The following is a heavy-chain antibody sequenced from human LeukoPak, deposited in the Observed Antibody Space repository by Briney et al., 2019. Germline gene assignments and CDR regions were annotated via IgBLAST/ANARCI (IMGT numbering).Heavy chain of an antibody. V-gene: IGHV3-21*01. CDR3: ARGDKYIAFSPPLQGFDY. D-gene: IGHD3-3*02. Sequence: GGSLRLSCAASGFTFSSYSMNWVRQAPGKGLEWVSSIISGSSYTYFADSVKGRFTISRDNAKNSLYLQMNSLRAEDTAVYYCARGDKYIAFSPPLQGFDYWGQGTLVTVSS. CDR1: GFTFSSYS. J-gene: IGHJ4*02. CDR2: IISGSSYT.